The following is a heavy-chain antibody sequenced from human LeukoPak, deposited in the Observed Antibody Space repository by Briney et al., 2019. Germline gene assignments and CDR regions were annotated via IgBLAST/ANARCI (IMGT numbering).Heavy chain of an antibody. V-gene: IGHV5-51*01. CDR3: ARHSRDSSGYYYSMYAFDI. CDR2: IYPGDSAGDSDT. D-gene: IGHD3-22*01. Sequence: GESLKISCKGSGYSFTNYWIGWVRQMPGKGLEWMGIIYPGDSAGDSDTRYSPSFQGQVTISADKSISTAYLQWSSLKASDTAMYYCARHSRDSSGYYYSMYAFDIWGQGTMVTVSS. CDR1: GYSFTNYW. J-gene: IGHJ3*02.